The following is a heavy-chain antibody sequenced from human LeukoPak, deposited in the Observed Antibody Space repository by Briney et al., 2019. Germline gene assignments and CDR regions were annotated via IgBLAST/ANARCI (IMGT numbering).Heavy chain of an antibody. V-gene: IGHV1-18*01. J-gene: IGHJ4*02. CDR3: ARDAFHSSGLPFDY. CDR2: ISAYNGDT. CDR1: GYTFTSYG. D-gene: IGHD3-22*01. Sequence: GASVKVSCKASGYTFTSYGINWVRQAPGQGLEWMGWISAYNGDTNYAQKLQGRVTMTTDTSTSTAYMELRSLRSDDTAVYYCARDAFHSSGLPFDYWGQGTLVTVSS.